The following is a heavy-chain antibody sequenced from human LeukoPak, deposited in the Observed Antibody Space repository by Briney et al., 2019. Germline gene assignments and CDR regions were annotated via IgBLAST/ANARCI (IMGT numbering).Heavy chain of an antibody. CDR1: GFTFSSYG. J-gene: IGHJ4*02. CDR3: AEAVAGTLTYFDY. V-gene: IGHV3-33*06. D-gene: IGHD6-19*01. CDR2: IWYDGSNK. Sequence: GGSLRLSCAASGFTFSSYGMHWVRQAPGKGLEWVAVIWYDGSNKYYADSVKCRFTISRDNSKNTLYLQMNSLRAEDTAVYYCAEAVAGTLTYFDYWGQGTLVTVSS.